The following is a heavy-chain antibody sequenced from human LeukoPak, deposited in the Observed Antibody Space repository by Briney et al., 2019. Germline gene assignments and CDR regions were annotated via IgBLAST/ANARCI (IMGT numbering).Heavy chain of an antibody. CDR1: GFSLSTSGVG. CDR2: IYWDDDK. J-gene: IGHJ4*02. Sequence: ESGPTLVKPTQTLTLTCTFSGFSLSTSGVGVGWIRQPPGKALEWLALIYWDDDKRYSPSLKNRLTITKDISKSQVVRTVTNMHPGDTATYYCAHRQQLMPLTYWGQGTLVTVSS. V-gene: IGHV2-5*02. D-gene: IGHD6-13*01. CDR3: AHRQQLMPLTY.